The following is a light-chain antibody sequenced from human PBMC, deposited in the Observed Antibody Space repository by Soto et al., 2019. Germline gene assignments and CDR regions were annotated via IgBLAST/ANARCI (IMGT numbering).Light chain of an antibody. CDR1: PNRLNSNGYTY. CDR3: MQALQTPWT. Sequence: DIVMTESPLSLPVTPGEAASISCGPGPNRLNSNGYTYLNWYLQKPGQSPQVXIYLGSNRASGVPDRFSGSGSGTDFTLKISRVEAEDVGIYYCMQALQTPWTFGQGTKVDIK. CDR2: LGS. V-gene: IGKV2-28*01. J-gene: IGKJ1*01.